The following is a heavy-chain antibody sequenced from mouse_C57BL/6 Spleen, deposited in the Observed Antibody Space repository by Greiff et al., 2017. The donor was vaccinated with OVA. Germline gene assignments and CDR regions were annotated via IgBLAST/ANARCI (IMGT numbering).Heavy chain of an antibody. J-gene: IGHJ4*01. D-gene: IGHD2-1*01. V-gene: IGHV1-55*01. Sequence: QVHVKQPGAELVKPGASVKMSCKASGYTFTSYWITWVKQRPGQGLEWIGDIYPGSGSTNYNEKFKSKATLTVDTSSSTAYMQLSSLTSEDSAVXYCATTICYYAMDYWGQGTSVTVSS. CDR2: IYPGSGST. CDR1: GYTFTSYW. CDR3: ATTICYYAMDY.